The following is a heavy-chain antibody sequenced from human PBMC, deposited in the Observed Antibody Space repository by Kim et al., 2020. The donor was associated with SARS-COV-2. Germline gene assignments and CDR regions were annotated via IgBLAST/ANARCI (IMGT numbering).Heavy chain of an antibody. V-gene: IGHV3-23*01. CDR2: VSGSGANT. CDR1: GFTFSSYA. J-gene: IGHJ4*01. CDR3: AKDLFHSSGYPYYYFDY. D-gene: IGHD3-22*01. Sequence: GGSLRLSCAASGFTFSSYAMSWVRQAPGKGLEWVSAVSGSGANTFYADSVKGRFTLSRDNSKNTLYLQMTSLRAEDTAVYYCAKDLFHSSGYPYYYFDY.